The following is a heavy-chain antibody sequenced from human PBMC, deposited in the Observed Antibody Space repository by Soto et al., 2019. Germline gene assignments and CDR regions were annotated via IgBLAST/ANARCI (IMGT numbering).Heavy chain of an antibody. CDR3: AKAPME. Sequence: GGSLRLSCAASGFTFSSYGMHWVRQAPGKGLEWVAVISYDGSNKYYADSVKGRFTISRDNSKNTLYLQMNSLRAEDTAVYYCAKAPMEWGQGTLVTVSS. J-gene: IGHJ4*02. V-gene: IGHV3-30*18. D-gene: IGHD3-10*01. CDR1: GFTFSSYG. CDR2: ISYDGSNK.